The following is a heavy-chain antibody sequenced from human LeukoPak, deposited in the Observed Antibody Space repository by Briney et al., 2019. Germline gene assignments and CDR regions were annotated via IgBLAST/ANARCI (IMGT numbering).Heavy chain of an antibody. V-gene: IGHV1-24*01. D-gene: IGHD3-9*01. CDR3: ATPRRNYDILTGYYRGYFDY. CDR1: GYTLTELS. CDR2: FDPEDGET. Sequence: ASVKVSCKVSGYTLTELSMHWVRQAPGKGLEWMGGFDPEDGETIYAQKFQGRVTVTEDTSTDTAYMELSSLRSEDTAVYYCATPRRNYDILTGYYRGYFDYWGQGTLVTVSS. J-gene: IGHJ4*02.